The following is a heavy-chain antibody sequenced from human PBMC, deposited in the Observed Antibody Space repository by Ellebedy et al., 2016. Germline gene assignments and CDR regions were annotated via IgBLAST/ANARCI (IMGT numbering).Heavy chain of an antibody. CDR3: ARDRKDARGTNFYYYGMDV. V-gene: IGHV3-21*01. J-gene: IGHJ6*02. Sequence: GGSLRLSXAASGFTFSDYTMNWVRQAPGKGLEWVSSISSSSRNIYFADSVKGRFTISRDNAKKSVSLQMNSLRAEDMAVYYCARDRKDARGTNFYYYGMDVWGQGTTVTVSS. CDR1: GFTFSDYT. D-gene: IGHD1-1*01. CDR2: ISSSSRNI.